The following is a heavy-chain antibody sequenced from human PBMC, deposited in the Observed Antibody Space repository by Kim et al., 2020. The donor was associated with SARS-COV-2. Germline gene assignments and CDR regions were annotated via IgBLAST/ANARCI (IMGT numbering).Heavy chain of an antibody. Sequence: GGSLRLSCAASGFSFSDAWMSWVRQASGKGLEWVGHIKSKTDGETTNFPAPVKGRFAISRDDSKNMLYLQMNSLKTEDTAVYYCTTEKRDYNFWSGYGTGLDYWGRGTLVTVSS. CDR3: TTEKRDYNFWSGYGTGLDY. CDR2: IKSKTDGETT. D-gene: IGHD3-3*01. J-gene: IGHJ4*02. V-gene: IGHV3-15*01. CDR1: GFSFSDAW.